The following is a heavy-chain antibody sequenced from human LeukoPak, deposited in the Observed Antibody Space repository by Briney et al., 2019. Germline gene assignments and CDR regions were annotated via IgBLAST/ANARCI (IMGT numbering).Heavy chain of an antibody. D-gene: IGHD5-18*01. V-gene: IGHV3-33*01. CDR2: IWFDGSNT. Sequence: PGRSLRLSCAASGFIFSSYAMHWVRQAPGKGPEWVAIIWFDGSNTYYAESVEGRFTISRDNSKNTLYLQMNSLRAEDTAVYSCARGLGYSYGYGIDYWGQGTLVIASS. CDR3: ARGLGYSYGYGIDY. J-gene: IGHJ4*02. CDR1: GFIFSSYA.